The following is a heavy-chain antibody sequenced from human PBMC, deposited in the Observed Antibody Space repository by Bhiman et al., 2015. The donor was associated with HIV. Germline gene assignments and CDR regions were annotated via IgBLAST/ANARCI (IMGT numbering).Heavy chain of an antibody. CDR3: AREGDWGSDFDY. D-gene: IGHD7-27*01. CDR1: GFTFSDYY. V-gene: IGHV3-11*04. J-gene: IGHJ4*02. CDR2: ISSSGATI. Sequence: QVQLVESGGGVVQPGRSLTLSCAASGFTFSDYYMSWIRQAPGKGLEWVSYISSSGATIYYADSVKGRFTISRDNAKNSLYLQMNSLRAEDTAVYYCAREGDWGSDFDYWGQGTLVTVSS.